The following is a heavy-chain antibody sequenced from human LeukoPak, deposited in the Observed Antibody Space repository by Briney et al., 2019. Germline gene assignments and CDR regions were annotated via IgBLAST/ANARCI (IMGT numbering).Heavy chain of an antibody. J-gene: IGHJ3*02. D-gene: IGHD6-6*01. CDR3: ARASWGQLAVAFDI. V-gene: IGHV1-2*02. Sequence: ASVKVSCKASGYTFTVYYMHWVRQAPGQGLEWMGWINPNSGGTNYAQKFQGRVTMTRDTSISTAYMELSRLRSDDTAVYYCARASWGQLAVAFDIWGQGTMVTVSS. CDR1: GYTFTVYY. CDR2: INPNSGGT.